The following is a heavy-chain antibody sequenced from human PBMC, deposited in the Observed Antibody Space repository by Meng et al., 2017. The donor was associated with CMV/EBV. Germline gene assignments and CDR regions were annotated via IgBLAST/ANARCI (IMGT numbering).Heavy chain of an antibody. CDR1: GGSFSGYY. V-gene: IGHV4-34*01. CDR2: INHSGST. CDR3: ARVWDSGWDY. D-gene: IGHD3-22*01. J-gene: IGHJ4*02. Sequence: HVPLQQWGAGLLKPSETLSLTCAVYGGSFSGYYWSWIRQPPGKGLEWIGEINHSGSTNYNPSLKSRVTISVDTSKNQFSLKLSSVTAADTAVYYCARVWDSGWDYWGQGTLVTVSS.